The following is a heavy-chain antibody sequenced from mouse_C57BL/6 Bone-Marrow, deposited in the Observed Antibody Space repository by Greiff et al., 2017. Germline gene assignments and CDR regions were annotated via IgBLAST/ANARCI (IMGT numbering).Heavy chain of an antibody. J-gene: IGHJ4*01. Sequence: EVHLVESGGGLVKPGGSLKLSCAASGFTFSSYAMSWVRQTPEKRLEWVATISDGGSYTYYPDNVKGRFTISRDNAKNNLYLQMSHLKSEDTAVYYCARDLGQCMDYWGQGTSVTVSS. V-gene: IGHV5-4*01. CDR3: ARDLGQCMDY. CDR2: ISDGGSYT. D-gene: IGHD3-3*01. CDR1: GFTFSSYA.